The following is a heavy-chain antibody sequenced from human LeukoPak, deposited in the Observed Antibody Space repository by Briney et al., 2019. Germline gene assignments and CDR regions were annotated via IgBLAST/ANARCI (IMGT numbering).Heavy chain of an antibody. V-gene: IGHV3-30*02. CDR1: GFTFSSYG. Sequence: GGSLRLSCAASGFTFSSYGMHWVRQAPGKGLEWVAVIWYGGSNKYYADSVKGRFTISRDNSKNTLYLQMNSLRAEDTAVYYCAKESGQLEFDYWGQGTLVTVSS. CDR2: IWYGGSNK. D-gene: IGHD6-6*01. CDR3: AKESGQLEFDY. J-gene: IGHJ4*02.